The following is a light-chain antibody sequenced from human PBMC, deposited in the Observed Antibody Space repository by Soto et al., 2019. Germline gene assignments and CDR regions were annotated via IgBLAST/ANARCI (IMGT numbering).Light chain of an antibody. CDR2: LNSDGSH. CDR3: QTWGTGIWV. V-gene: IGLV4-69*01. CDR1: SGHSSYA. J-gene: IGLJ3*02. Sequence: QAVLTQSPSASASLGASVKLTCTLSSGHSSYAIAWHQQQPEKGPRYLMKLNSDGSHSKGDGIPERFSGSSSGAERYLTISSLQSEDEADYYCQTWGTGIWVFGGGTKLTVL.